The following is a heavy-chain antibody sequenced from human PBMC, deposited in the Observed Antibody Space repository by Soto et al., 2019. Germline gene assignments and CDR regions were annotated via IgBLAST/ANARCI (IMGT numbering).Heavy chain of an antibody. Sequence: PSETLSLTCTFSVVSISSGGYYCSWIRQHPGKGLEWIGYIYYSGSTYYNPSLKSRVTISVDTSKNQFSLKLSSVTAADTAVYYCARNTYYYDSSRFDYWAQGTLVTVSS. V-gene: IGHV4-31*03. CDR2: IYYSGST. CDR1: VVSISSGGYY. CDR3: ARNTYYYDSSRFDY. D-gene: IGHD3-22*01. J-gene: IGHJ4*02.